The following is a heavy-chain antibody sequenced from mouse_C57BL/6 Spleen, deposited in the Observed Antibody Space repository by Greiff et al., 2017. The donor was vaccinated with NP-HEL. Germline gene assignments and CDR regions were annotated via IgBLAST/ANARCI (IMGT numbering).Heavy chain of an antibody. V-gene: IGHV1-22*01. J-gene: IGHJ1*03. Sequence: EVQLQQSGPELVKPGASVKMSCKASGYTFTDYNMHWVKQSHGKSLQWIGYINPNNGGTSYNQKFKGKATLTVNKSSSTAYMELRSLTSEDSAVYDCARRGAYYSNYDWYFDVWGTGTTVTVSS. CDR3: ARRGAYYSNYDWYFDV. D-gene: IGHD2-5*01. CDR1: GYTFTDYN. CDR2: INPNNGGT.